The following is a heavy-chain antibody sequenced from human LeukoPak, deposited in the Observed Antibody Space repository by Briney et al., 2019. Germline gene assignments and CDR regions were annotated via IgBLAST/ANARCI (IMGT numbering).Heavy chain of an antibody. D-gene: IGHD3-22*01. V-gene: IGHV4-4*07. CDR2: IYTIGST. J-gene: IGHJ6*03. Sequence: SETLSLTCTVSGGSISSYYWSWIRQPAGKGLEWIGRIYTIGSTNYNPSLKSRVTISVDKSKNQFSLKLSSVTAADTAVYYCARDTAYYYDSSAYLNYYYMDVWGKGTTVTVSS. CDR1: GGSISSYY. CDR3: ARDTAYYYDSSAYLNYYYMDV.